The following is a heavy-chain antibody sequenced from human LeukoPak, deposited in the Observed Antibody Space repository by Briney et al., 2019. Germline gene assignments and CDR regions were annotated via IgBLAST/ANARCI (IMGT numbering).Heavy chain of an antibody. Sequence: GGSLRLSCAASGFTFSSYAMSWVRQAPGKGLEWVSAISGSGGGTYDADSVKGRFTISRDNSKNTLYLQMNSLRAEDTAVYYCAKLMEVITVNDAFDIWGQGTMVTVSS. D-gene: IGHD3-10*01. CDR2: ISGSGGGT. CDR3: AKLMEVITVNDAFDI. J-gene: IGHJ3*02. V-gene: IGHV3-23*01. CDR1: GFTFSSYA.